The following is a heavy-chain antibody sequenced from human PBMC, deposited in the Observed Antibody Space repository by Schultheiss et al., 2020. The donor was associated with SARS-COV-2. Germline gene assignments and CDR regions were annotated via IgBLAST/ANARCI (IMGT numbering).Heavy chain of an antibody. CDR1: GFTFSNYS. J-gene: IGHJ4*02. CDR3: ARGGYSYGYDF. D-gene: IGHD5-18*01. CDR2: IWYDGSNK. V-gene: IGHV3-33*08. Sequence: GGSLRLSCAASGFTFSNYSMHWVRQAPGKGLEWVAVIWYDGSNKYYADTVKGRFTFSRDNAKNTLYLHRKSLRAEDTAVYYCARGGYSYGYDFWGQGTLVTVSS.